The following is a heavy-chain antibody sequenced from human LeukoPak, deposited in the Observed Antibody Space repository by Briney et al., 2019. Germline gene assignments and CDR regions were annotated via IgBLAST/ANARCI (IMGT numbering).Heavy chain of an antibody. CDR3: ARRGPVDDLSLWYFDY. D-gene: IGHD2-21*01. J-gene: IGHJ4*02. CDR1: GYNFTTYW. CDR2: IYPGDSDT. V-gene: IGHV5-51*01. Sequence: GESLKISRKGSGYNFTTYWIGWVRQMPGKGLEWMGIIYPGDSDTRYSPSFQGQVTISADKSISTAYLQWNSLKASDVAMYYCARRGPVDDLSLWYFDYWGQGTLVTVSS.